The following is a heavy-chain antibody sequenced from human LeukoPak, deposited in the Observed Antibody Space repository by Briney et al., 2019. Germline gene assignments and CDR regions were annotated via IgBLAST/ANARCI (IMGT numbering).Heavy chain of an antibody. J-gene: IGHJ4*02. CDR3: ARDPYGSGFDY. Sequence: GGSLSLSCAASGFSFTDYHMTWIRQAPGKGLEWVSYISSSGSTIYYADSVKGRFTISRDNAKNSLYLQMNSLRAEDTAVYNCARDPYGSGFDYWAREPWSPSPQ. D-gene: IGHD3-10*01. CDR1: GFSFTDYH. V-gene: IGHV3-11*01. CDR2: ISSSGSTI.